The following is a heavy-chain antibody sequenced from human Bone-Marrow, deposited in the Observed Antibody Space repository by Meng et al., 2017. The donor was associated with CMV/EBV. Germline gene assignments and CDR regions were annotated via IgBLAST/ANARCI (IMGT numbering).Heavy chain of an antibody. CDR1: GFTFGDYA. D-gene: IGHD3-3*01. V-gene: IGHV3-49*04. Sequence: GESLKISCTASGFTFGDYAMSWVRQAPGKGLEWVGFIRSKAYGGTTEYAASVKGRFTISRDESKSIAYLQMNSLKTEDTGVYYCTTYYDFWSGYYPFDYWGQGTLVTVSS. CDR2: IRSKAYGGTT. CDR3: TTYYDFWSGYYPFDY. J-gene: IGHJ4*02.